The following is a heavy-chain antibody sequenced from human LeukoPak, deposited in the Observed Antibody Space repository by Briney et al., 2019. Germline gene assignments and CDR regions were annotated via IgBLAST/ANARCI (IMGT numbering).Heavy chain of an antibody. CDR3: ARDHGIRIRTVFGY. D-gene: IGHD4-11*01. CDR1: GYTFTGYY. Sequence: GASVKVSCKASGYTFTGYYIHWVRQAPGQGLEWMGWISAYNGNTNYAQKLQGRVTMTTDTSTSTAYMELRSLRSDDTAVYYCARDHGIRIRTVFGYWGQGTLVTVSS. V-gene: IGHV1-18*04. J-gene: IGHJ4*02. CDR2: ISAYNGNT.